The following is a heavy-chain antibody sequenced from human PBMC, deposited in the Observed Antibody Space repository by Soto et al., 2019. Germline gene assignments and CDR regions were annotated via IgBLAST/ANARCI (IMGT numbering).Heavy chain of an antibody. Sequence: EVQLVESGGGLVQPGESLRLSCAASGFTFSDHYMDWVRQAPGKGLEWVGRARNKAKSYNTEYAASVKGRFTYSRDDSKNALYLQMNSLKTEHTAVYYCTRAARYYFDSWGQGTLVTVSS. CDR2: ARNKAKSYNT. CDR3: TRAARYYFDS. V-gene: IGHV3-72*01. J-gene: IGHJ4*02. CDR1: GFTFSDHY.